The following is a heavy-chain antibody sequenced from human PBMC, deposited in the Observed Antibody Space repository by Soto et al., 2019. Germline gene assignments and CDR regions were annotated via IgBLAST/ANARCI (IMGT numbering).Heavy chain of an antibody. V-gene: IGHV3-48*03. CDR2: IRGTGET. J-gene: IGHJ4*02. CDR1: GFPFSTFE. Sequence: EVQVVESGGGLVQPGGSLRLSCAASGFPFSTFEMNWVRQAPGKGLGWLSYIRGTGETVYADSVRGRFTISKDNAENTLYVQMSSLGDEDTRVYCCVRGGLSYFDYWGQGALVTVSS. CDR3: VRGGLSYFDY. D-gene: IGHD3-10*01.